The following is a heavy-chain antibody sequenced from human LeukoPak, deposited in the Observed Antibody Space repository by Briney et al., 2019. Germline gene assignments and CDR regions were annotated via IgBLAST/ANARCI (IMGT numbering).Heavy chain of an antibody. CDR3: AATLFKGSGTYYYYYMDV. Sequence: SETLSLTCTVSGGSISSSSYYWGWIRQPPGKGLEWIGSIYYSGSTYYNPPLKSRVTISVDASKNQFSLKLSSVTAADTAVYYCAATLFKGSGTYYYYYMDVWGKGTTVTVSS. V-gene: IGHV4-39*07. J-gene: IGHJ6*03. D-gene: IGHD3-10*01. CDR2: IYYSGST. CDR1: GGSISSSSYY.